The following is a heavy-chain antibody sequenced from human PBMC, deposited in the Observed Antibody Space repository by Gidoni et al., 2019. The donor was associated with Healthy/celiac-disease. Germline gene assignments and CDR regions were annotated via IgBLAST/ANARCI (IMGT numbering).Heavy chain of an antibody. V-gene: IGHV3-23*01. J-gene: IGHJ2*01. CDR1: GFTFSSYA. CDR3: AKWVPLWYFDL. Sequence: EVQLMAYGGGSVQPGGTRRPSGAASGFTFSSYAMSWVRQAPGKGLEWVSALSGSGGSTYYADSVKGRFTISRDNSKNTLYLQMNSLRAEDTAVYYCAKWVPLWYFDLWGRGTLVTVSS. CDR2: LSGSGGST.